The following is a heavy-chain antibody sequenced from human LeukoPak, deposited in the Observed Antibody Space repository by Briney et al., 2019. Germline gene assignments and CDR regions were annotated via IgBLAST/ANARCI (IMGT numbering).Heavy chain of an antibody. V-gene: IGHV1-46*01. CDR3: ARGGYSGYDSETTYYYYYMDV. CDR2: INPSGGST. J-gene: IGHJ6*03. Sequence: ASVKVSCKASGYTFTSYYMHWVRQAPGQGLEWMGIINPSGGSTSYAQKFQGRVTMTGDMSTSTVYMELSSLRSEDTAVYYCARGGYSGYDSETTYYYYYMDVWGKGTTVTVSS. D-gene: IGHD5-12*01. CDR1: GYTFTSYY.